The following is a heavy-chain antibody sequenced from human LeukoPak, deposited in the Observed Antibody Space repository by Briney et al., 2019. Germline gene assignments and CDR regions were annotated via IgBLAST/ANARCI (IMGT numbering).Heavy chain of an antibody. CDR2: IKQDGSEK. D-gene: IGHD4-11*01. CDR3: ARSVTKTFDY. Sequence: GGSLRLSCAASGFTFSSYGMHWVRQAPGKGLEWVAHIKQDGSEKYYVDSVKGRFTISRDNAKNSLYLQMNSLRAEDTAVYYCARSVTKTFDYWGQGTLVTVSS. J-gene: IGHJ4*02. CDR1: GFTFSSYG. V-gene: IGHV3-7*01.